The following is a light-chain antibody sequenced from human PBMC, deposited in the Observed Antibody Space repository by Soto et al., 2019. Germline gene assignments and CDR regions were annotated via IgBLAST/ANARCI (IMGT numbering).Light chain of an antibody. J-gene: IGKJ2*01. CDR2: GAS. V-gene: IGKV3-20*01. CDR1: QSITSNF. CDR3: QQYGRSPLMYT. Sequence: EMVLTQSPGTLSLSPGERATLSCRASQSITSNFLAWYQQKPGQAPTLLIYGASTRAAGVPDRFSGSGSGPDFTLTITRLEPEDFAVYYCQQYGRSPLMYTFGQGTKLGVK.